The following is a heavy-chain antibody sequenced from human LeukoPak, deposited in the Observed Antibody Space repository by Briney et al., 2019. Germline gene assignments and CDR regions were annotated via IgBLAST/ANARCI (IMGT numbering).Heavy chain of an antibody. CDR2: ISGSGGST. J-gene: IGHJ5*02. D-gene: IGHD3-3*01. CDR1: GFTFSSYA. Sequence: GGSLRLSCAASGFTFSSYAMSWVRQAPGKGLEWVSAISGSGGSTYYADSVKGRFTISRDNAKNSLYLQMNSLRAEDTAVYYCARDPLEGFDPWGQGTLVTVSS. V-gene: IGHV3-23*01. CDR3: ARDPLEGFDP.